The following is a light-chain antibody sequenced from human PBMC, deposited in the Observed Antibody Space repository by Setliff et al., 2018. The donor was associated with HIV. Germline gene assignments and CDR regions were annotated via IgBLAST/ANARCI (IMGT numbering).Light chain of an antibody. CDR1: DSDVGGYNY. J-gene: IGLJ1*01. CDR3: SSYTSSSTRV. Sequence: QSALTQPASVSGSPGQSITISCTGADSDVGGYNYVSWYQHHPGKAPKLMIYEVSNRPSGVYNRFSGSKSGNTASLTISGLQTEDEGDYYCSSYTSSSTRVFGTGTKVTVL. V-gene: IGLV2-14*01. CDR2: EVS.